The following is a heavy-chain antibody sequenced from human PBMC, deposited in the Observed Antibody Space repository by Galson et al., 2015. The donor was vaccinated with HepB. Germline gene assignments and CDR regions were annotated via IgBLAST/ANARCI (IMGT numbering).Heavy chain of an antibody. CDR1: GYRFTDHY. CDR3: TREPRPPQHNWNRGGYKWYDP. Sequence: SVKVSCKASGYRFTDHYIHWVRQAPGQGLEWMGWINPVSGGTSYAQKFQDRVSMTRDVSTYTAYMTLGRLGSDDTALYFCTREPRPPQHNWNRGGYKWYDPWGQGTLVTVSS. J-gene: IGHJ5*02. D-gene: IGHD1-20*01. V-gene: IGHV1-2*02. CDR2: INPVSGGT.